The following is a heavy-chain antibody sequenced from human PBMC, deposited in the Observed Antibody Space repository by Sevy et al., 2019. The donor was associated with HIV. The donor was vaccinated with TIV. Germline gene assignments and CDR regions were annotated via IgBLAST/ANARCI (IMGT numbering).Heavy chain of an antibody. CDR3: ARLEQRHCNGAHFYPFDY. CDR2: IYPDDSDT. Sequence: GESLKISCEGSGYSFTTYWIGWVRQMPGKGLEWMGVIYPDDSDTRYNPSFPGQVPISADKSINTAYLEWSSLKASDTAIYYCARLEQRHCNGAHFYPFDYWGQGTLVTVSS. V-gene: IGHV5-51*01. CDR1: GYSFTTYW. D-gene: IGHD2-15*01. J-gene: IGHJ4*02.